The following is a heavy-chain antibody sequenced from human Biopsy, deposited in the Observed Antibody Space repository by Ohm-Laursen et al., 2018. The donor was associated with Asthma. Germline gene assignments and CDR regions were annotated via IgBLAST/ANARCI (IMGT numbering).Heavy chain of an antibody. CDR2: ISGYNGDT. J-gene: IGHJ3*01. D-gene: IGHD3-9*01. CDR1: GYTFISYA. Sequence: ASVKVSCNASGYTFISYAIHWVRQAPGQGLEWMGWISGYNGDTKFAQNVKGRLSLTTDTSTSTAYMELRSLRSEDTAMYYCARTYYDFLTGQVNDAFALWGQGTMVTVSS. V-gene: IGHV1-3*01. CDR3: ARTYYDFLTGQVNDAFAL.